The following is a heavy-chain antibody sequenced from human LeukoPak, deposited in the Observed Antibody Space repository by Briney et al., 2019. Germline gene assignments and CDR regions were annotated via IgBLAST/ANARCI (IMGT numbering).Heavy chain of an antibody. Sequence: SETLSLTCAVSGGSITSSNWWSWVRQPPGKGLEWIGEIYHSGNTNYNPSLKSRVTISVDKSKNQFSLRLNSVTAADTAMYYCARSHDHLWGNYPDYWGQGTLVTVSS. CDR1: GGSITSSNW. CDR3: ARSHDHLWGNYPDY. V-gene: IGHV4-4*02. CDR2: IYHSGNT. D-gene: IGHD3-16*02. J-gene: IGHJ4*02.